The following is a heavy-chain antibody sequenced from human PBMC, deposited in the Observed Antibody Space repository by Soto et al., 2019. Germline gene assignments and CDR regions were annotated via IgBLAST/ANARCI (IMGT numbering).Heavy chain of an antibody. CDR1: GFTFSSYG. D-gene: IGHD3-22*01. CDR2: ISYDGSNK. V-gene: IGHV3-30*18. Sequence: GGSLRLSCAASGFTFSSYGMHWVRQAPGKGLEWVAVISYDGSNKYYADSVKGRFTISRDNSKNTLNLQMNSLRAEDTAVYYCAKDFYYDSSGYYYGGFDYWGQGTLVTVSS. J-gene: IGHJ4*02. CDR3: AKDFYYDSSGYYYGGFDY.